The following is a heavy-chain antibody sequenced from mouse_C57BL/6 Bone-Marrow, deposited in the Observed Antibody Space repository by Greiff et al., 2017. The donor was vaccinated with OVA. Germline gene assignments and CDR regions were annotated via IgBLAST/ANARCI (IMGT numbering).Heavy chain of an antibody. CDR3: TREDYGVDY. V-gene: IGHV5-9-1*02. Sequence: EVKVVESGEGLVKPGGSLKLSCAASGFTFSSYAMSWVRQTPEKRLEWVAYISSGGDYIYYADTVKGRFPISRDNARNTLYLQMSSLKSEDTAMYYCTREDYGVDYWGQGTTLTVSS. CDR2: ISSGGDYI. J-gene: IGHJ2*01. CDR1: GFTFSSYA. D-gene: IGHD1-1*01.